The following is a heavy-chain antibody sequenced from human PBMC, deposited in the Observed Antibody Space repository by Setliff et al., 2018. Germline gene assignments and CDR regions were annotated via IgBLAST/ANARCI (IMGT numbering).Heavy chain of an antibody. V-gene: IGHV1-8*02. J-gene: IGHJ5*02. D-gene: IGHD6-6*01. CDR2: MNPNNGNT. CDR1: GYTFTDHD. Sequence: ASVKVSCKASGYTFTDHDINWVRQAPGQGLEWIGWMNPNNGNTGCVQKFQGRVNMTRNTSINTAYMELSRLRRDDTAVYYCARSVEKGLESWFDPWGQGTLVTVSS. CDR3: ARSVEKGLESWFDP.